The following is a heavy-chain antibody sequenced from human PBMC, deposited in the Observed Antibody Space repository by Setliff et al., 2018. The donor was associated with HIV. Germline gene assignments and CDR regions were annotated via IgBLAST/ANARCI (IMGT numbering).Heavy chain of an antibody. CDR2: ISYDGSHI. D-gene: IGHD6-13*01. CDR3: ARVFSSSWYGIDC. CDR1: GFRFSSYG. J-gene: IGHJ4*02. Sequence: GGSLRLSCAASGFRFSSYGMSWVRQAPGKGLEWMAVISYDGSHISYADSVKGRFTISRDNSKNTLYLQMNSLRTEDTAVYYCARVFSSSWYGIDCWGQGTLVTVSS. V-gene: IGHV3-30*05.